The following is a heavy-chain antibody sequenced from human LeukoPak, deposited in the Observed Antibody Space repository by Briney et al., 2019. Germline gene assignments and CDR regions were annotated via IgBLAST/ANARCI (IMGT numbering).Heavy chain of an antibody. J-gene: IGHJ4*02. CDR3: ARVADYDFWSGYYDY. D-gene: IGHD3-3*01. CDR2: ISSNGGST. CDR1: GFTFSSYA. Sequence: GGSLRLSCAASGFTFSSYAMHWVRQAPGKGLEYVSAISSNGGSTYYANSVKGRFTISRDNSKNTLYLQMGSLRAEDMAVYYCARVADYDFWSGYYDYWGQGTLVTVSS. V-gene: IGHV3-64*01.